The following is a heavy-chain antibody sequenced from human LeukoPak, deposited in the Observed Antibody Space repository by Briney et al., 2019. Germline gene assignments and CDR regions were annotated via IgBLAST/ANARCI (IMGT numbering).Heavy chain of an antibody. CDR1: GFTFSSHD. J-gene: IGHJ5*02. Sequence: PGGSLRLSCAASGFTFSSHDMHWVRQAPGKGLEWVAIISYDGGKKDYADSVKGRFTISRDNSKNTLYLQMNSLRAEDTAVYYCARGAYGSGSYGDNWFDPWGQGTLVTVSS. CDR3: ARGAYGSGSYGDNWFDP. CDR2: ISYDGGKK. D-gene: IGHD3-10*01. V-gene: IGHV3-33*05.